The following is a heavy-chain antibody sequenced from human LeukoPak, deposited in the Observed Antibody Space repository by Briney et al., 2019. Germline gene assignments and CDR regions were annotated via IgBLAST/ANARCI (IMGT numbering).Heavy chain of an antibody. Sequence: EASVKVSCKASGYTFTGYYMHWVRQAPGQGLEWVGRINPNSGGTNYAQKFQGRVTMTRDTSISTAYMELSRLRSDDTAVYYCARDSLRAAAADYHFPSWGQGTLVTVSS. V-gene: IGHV1-2*06. D-gene: IGHD6-13*01. J-gene: IGHJ4*02. CDR2: INPNSGGT. CDR1: GYTFTGYY. CDR3: ARDSLRAAAADYHFPS.